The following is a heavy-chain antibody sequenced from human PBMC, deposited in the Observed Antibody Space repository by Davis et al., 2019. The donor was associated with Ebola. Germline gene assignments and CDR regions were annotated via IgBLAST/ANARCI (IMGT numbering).Heavy chain of an antibody. V-gene: IGHV3-23*01. D-gene: IGHD1-7*01. CDR2: ISGGGGDT. CDR1: GFTFTSFR. CDR3: AKGEGGNWNFR. Sequence: PGGSLRLSCTGSGFTFTSFRMNWVRQAPGKGLEWVSGISGGGGDTKYADSVKGRSTISRDNSKNTLYLQMNSLRAEDTAVYYCAKGEGGNWNFRWGQGTLVTVSS. J-gene: IGHJ4*02.